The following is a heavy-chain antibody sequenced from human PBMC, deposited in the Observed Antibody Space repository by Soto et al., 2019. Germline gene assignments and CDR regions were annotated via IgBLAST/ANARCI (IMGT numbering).Heavy chain of an antibody. CDR2: ISSSSNTI. J-gene: IGHJ6*02. V-gene: IGHV3-48*01. CDR3: VRGVPGDPAYVWDGMDV. CDR1: GFTFSSYS. Sequence: EVQLVESGGGLVQPGGSLRLSCAASGFTFSSYSMNWVRQAPGKGLQWISYISSSSNTIYYADSVKGRFTISRDYAKNSVLLQMNGLTAEDTAVDYCVRGVPGDPAYVWDGMDVWGHAATVTVSS. D-gene: IGHD3-16*01.